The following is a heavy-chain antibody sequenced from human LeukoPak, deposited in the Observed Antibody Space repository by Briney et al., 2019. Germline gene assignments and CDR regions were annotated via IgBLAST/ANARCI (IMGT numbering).Heavy chain of an antibody. V-gene: IGHV4-31*03. J-gene: IGHJ3*02. D-gene: IGHD6-13*01. CDR2: IYYSGST. CDR3: ARGIQSSFDI. Sequence: SQTLSLTCTVSGGSISSGGYYWSWIRQHPGNGLEWIGYIYYSGSTYYNPSLKSRVTISVDTSKNQFSLKLSSVTAADTAVYYCARGIQSSFDIWGQGTMVTVSS. CDR1: GGSISSGGYY.